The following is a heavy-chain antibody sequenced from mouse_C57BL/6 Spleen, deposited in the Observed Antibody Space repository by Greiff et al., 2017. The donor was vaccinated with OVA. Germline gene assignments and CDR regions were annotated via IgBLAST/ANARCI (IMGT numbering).Heavy chain of an antibody. D-gene: IGHD1-1*01. CDR1: GYTFTSYW. J-gene: IGHJ2*01. CDR3: ARDYYGSSSFDY. V-gene: IGHV1-64*01. CDR2: IHPNSGST. Sequence: QVQLQQPGAELVKPGASVKLSCKASGYTFTSYWMHWVKQRPGQGLEWIGMIHPNSGSTNYNEKFKSKATLTVDKSSSTAYMQLSSLTSEDSAVYYCARDYYGSSSFDYWGQGTTLTVSS.